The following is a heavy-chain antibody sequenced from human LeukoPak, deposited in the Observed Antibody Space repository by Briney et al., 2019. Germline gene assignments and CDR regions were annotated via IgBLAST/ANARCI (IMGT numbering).Heavy chain of an antibody. CDR3: AKVCSSFWSGYYRLPLGKLEPFDY. D-gene: IGHD3-3*01. J-gene: IGHJ4*02. Sequence: GGSLRLACAASGFTFSSYAMSWVRQAPGKGLEWFSASSDSGGSTYYADSVKGRFTISRDNSKNTLYLQMNSLRAEDTAVYYCAKVCSSFWSGYYRLPLGKLEPFDYWGQGTLVTVSS. CDR2: SSDSGGST. CDR1: GFTFSSYA. V-gene: IGHV3-23*01.